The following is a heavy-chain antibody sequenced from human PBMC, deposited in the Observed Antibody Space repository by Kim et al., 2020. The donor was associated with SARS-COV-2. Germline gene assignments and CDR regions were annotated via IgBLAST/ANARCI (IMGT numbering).Heavy chain of an antibody. CDR1: GGSFSGYF. J-gene: IGHJ4*02. D-gene: IGHD3-10*01. V-gene: IGHV4-34*01. CDR3: AINMYYFGSGSYLH. Sequence: SETLSLTCAVYGGSFSGYFWSWIRQPPGKGLEWIGEINHNGDTKYNPSLKSRVTISVDTSNNQFSLKLSSVTAADTAVYYCAINMYYFGSGSYLHWGQGTLVTVSS. CDR2: INHNGDT.